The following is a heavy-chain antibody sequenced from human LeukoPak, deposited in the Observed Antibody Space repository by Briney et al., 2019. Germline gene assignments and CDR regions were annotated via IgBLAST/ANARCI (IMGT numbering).Heavy chain of an antibody. J-gene: IGHJ4*02. D-gene: IGHD6-13*01. CDR3: ARGYSSSWNYLDY. CDR2: IVYSGST. V-gene: IGHV4-59*08. CDR1: GGSISSYY. Sequence: PSETLSLTCTVSGGSISSYYWSWIRQPPGQGLEWIGFIVYSGSTNYNPSLKSRVTTSIDTSNNQLSLKLSSVTAADTAVYYCARGYSSSWNYLDYWGQGTLVTVSS.